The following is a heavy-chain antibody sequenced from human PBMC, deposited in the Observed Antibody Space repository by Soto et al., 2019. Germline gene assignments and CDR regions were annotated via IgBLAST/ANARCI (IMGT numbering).Heavy chain of an antibody. CDR1: GYTFTSYG. D-gene: IGHD1-1*01. CDR3: ARDLSNWNPDDAFDI. J-gene: IGHJ3*02. V-gene: IGHV1-18*01. CDR2: ISAYNGNT. Sequence: QVELVQSGAEVKKPGASVKVSCKASGYTFTSYGISWVRQAPGQGLEWMGWISAYNGNTNYAQKLQGRVTMTTDTSTSTAYMELRSLRSDDTAGYYCARDLSNWNPDDAFDIWGQGTMVTVSS.